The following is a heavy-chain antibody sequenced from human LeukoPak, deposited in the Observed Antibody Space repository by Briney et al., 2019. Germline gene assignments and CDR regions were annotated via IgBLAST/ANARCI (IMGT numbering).Heavy chain of an antibody. J-gene: IGHJ4*02. V-gene: IGHV4-59*08. D-gene: IGHD3-10*01. Sequence: SETLSLTCTVSGGSISSHYWSWIRQPPGKGLEWIGYIYYSGSTNYNPSLKSRVTISVDTSKNQFSLKLSSVTAADTAVYYCARQITMVRGVYFDYWGQGTLVTVSS. CDR2: IYYSGST. CDR3: ARQITMVRGVYFDY. CDR1: GGSISSHY.